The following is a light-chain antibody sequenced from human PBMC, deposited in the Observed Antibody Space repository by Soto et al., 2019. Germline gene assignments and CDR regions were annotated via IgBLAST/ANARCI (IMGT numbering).Light chain of an antibody. CDR3: QQSYSTPYN. Sequence: DIQMTQSPSSLSASVGDRVTITCRASQSISSYLNWYQQKPGKAPKLLIYAASSLQSGVPSRFSGSGSGTDFTLTISSLQPEDFANYYCQQSYSTPYNFGQGTKLEIK. V-gene: IGKV1-39*01. J-gene: IGKJ2*01. CDR2: AAS. CDR1: QSISSY.